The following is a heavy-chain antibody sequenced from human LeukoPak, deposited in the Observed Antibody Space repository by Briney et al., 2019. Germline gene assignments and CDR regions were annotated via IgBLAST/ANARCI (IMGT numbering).Heavy chain of an antibody. J-gene: IGHJ3*02. CDR3: ANPRDSIVGTTTLTRLATLDI. V-gene: IGHV3-23*01. CDR1: GFTFSSNA. D-gene: IGHD1-26*01. Sequence: PGGSLRLSCAASGFTFSSNAMSWVRQAPGKGLEWVSAISTGGGSTYYADSVKGRFTISRDNPNNTLYLQMNNLRAEDTAVYYCANPRDSIVGTTTLTRLATLDIWGQGTMVTVSS. CDR2: ISTGGGST.